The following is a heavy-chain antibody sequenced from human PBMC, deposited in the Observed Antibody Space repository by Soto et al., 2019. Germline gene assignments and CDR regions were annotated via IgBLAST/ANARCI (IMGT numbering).Heavy chain of an antibody. CDR2: IDPSDSYT. V-gene: IGHV5-10-1*01. D-gene: IGHD5-12*01. CDR1: GYSFTSYW. CDR3: ARRKNSGYDFWYYSMHG. J-gene: IGHJ6*01. Sequence: PGESLKISCKGSGYSFTSYWISWVRQMPGKGLEWMGRIDPSDSYTNYSPSFQGHVTISADKSISTAYLQWSSLKASDTAMYYCARRKNSGYDFWYYSMHGSAQATTVTFSS.